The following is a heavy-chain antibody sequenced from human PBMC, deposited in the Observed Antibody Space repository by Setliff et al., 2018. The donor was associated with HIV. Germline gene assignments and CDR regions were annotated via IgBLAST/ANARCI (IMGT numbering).Heavy chain of an antibody. CDR3: AKAYYYDSSGYSRYYYYYGMDV. V-gene: IGHV3-48*01. D-gene: IGHD3-22*01. Sequence: QTGGSLRLSCATSGFTFDSYSIIWVRQAPGKGLEWVSYISGLGGGTIYYADSVRGRFTISRDDAKNTLYLQMNSLRAEDTAVYYCAKAYYYDSSGYSRYYYYYGMDVWGQGTTVTVSS. CDR1: GFTFDSYS. J-gene: IGHJ6*02. CDR2: ISGLGGGTI.